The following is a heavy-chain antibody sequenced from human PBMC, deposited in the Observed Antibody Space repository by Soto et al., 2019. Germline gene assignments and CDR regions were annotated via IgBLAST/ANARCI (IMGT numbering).Heavy chain of an antibody. CDR1: GGSISSGGYY. V-gene: IGHV4-31*03. D-gene: IGHD3-22*01. CDR3: ARDRAGSSGYYLDY. Sequence: SETLSLTCTVSGGSISSGGYYWSWIRQHPGKGLEWIGYIYYSGSTYYNPSLKSRVTISVDTSKNQFSLKLSSVTAADTAVYYCARDRAGSSGYYLDYWGQGTLVTVSS. CDR2: IYYSGST. J-gene: IGHJ4*02.